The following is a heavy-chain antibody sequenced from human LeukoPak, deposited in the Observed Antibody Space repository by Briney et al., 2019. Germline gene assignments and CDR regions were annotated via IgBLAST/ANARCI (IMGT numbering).Heavy chain of an antibody. Sequence: GGSLRLSCAASGFTFSSYWMSWVRQAPGKGLDSVANIKGDGSERYYVDSVKGRFTISRDNPKNSLDLQMNSLRAEDSAVYYCARDEFAVPGGVYWGQGTLVTVSS. V-gene: IGHV3-7*04. J-gene: IGHJ4*02. CDR1: GFTFSSYW. D-gene: IGHD6-19*01. CDR3: ARDEFAVPGGVY. CDR2: IKGDGSER.